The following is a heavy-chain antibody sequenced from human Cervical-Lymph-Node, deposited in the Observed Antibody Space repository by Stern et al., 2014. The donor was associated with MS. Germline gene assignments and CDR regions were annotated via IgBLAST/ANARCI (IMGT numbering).Heavy chain of an antibody. J-gene: IGHJ4*02. D-gene: IGHD5-12*01. CDR1: GFTFSSYA. Sequence: VQLVESGGGLVQPGGSLRLSCAASGFTFSSYAMSWVRQAPGKGLEWVSAISGSGGGTYYADSVKGRFTISRDNSKNTLYLQMNSLRAEDTAVYFCANNIVATQDCDYWGQGTLVTVSS. CDR3: ANNIVATQDCDY. CDR2: ISGSGGGT. V-gene: IGHV3-23*04.